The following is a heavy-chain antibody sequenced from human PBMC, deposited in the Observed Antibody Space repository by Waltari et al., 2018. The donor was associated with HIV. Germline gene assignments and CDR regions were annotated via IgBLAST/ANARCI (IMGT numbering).Heavy chain of an antibody. D-gene: IGHD2-21*01. CDR3: ARDLWPEDF. Sequence: EVQLVESGGGLVQPGGSLRLSCVASGFTFTSYYMSWVRQAPGGGLEWVANINQDGTKKFYVDSVKGRFTISRDNAKNSVYLQINSLRAEDSAIYYCARDLWPEDFWCQGTLVTVSS. CDR1: GFTFTSYY. V-gene: IGHV3-7*01. CDR2: INQDGTKK. J-gene: IGHJ4*02.